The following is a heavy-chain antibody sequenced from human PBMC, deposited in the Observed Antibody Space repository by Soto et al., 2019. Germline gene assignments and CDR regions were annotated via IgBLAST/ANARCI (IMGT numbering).Heavy chain of an antibody. CDR3: AAETKSYFYGMDV. J-gene: IGHJ6*02. Sequence: QVQLVESGGGVVQPGRSLRLSCAASGLIFSSSAMHWVRQAPGKGLEWVALISYDGSNKYYVDSVKGRFTISRDNSKDTLDLQMNSLREGDTAVYYCAAETKSYFYGMDVWGQGTTVIVSS. CDR2: ISYDGSNK. CDR1: GLIFSSSA. V-gene: IGHV3-30*03.